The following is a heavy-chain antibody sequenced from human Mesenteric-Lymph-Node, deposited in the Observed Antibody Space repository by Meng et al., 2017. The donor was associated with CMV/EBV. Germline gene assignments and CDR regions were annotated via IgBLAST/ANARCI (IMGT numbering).Heavy chain of an antibody. CDR3: TTVKGRVVPAAGY. Sequence: GESLKISCAASGFTFSSYWMHWVRQAPGKGLVWVSRINSDGSSTSYADSVKGRFTISRDNAKNTLYLQMNSLRAEDTAVYYCTTVKGRVVPAAGYWGQGTLVTVSS. CDR2: INSDGSST. J-gene: IGHJ4*02. V-gene: IGHV3-74*01. CDR1: GFTFSSYW. D-gene: IGHD2-2*01.